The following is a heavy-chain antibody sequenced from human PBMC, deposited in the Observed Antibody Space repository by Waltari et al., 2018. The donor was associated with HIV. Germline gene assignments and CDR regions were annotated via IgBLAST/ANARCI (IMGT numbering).Heavy chain of an antibody. D-gene: IGHD6-19*01. Sequence: QVQLVESGGGLVKPGVSLRLSCAASGLTFRDYYMSWIRQAPGKGLEWVSYISGSGTSTYYIESVKGRFTISRDNARDSVYLQMSNLRPEDTAVYYCASKSTGWYADWGQGTLVTVSS. CDR2: ISGSGTST. CDR1: GLTFRDYY. CDR3: ASKSTGWYAD. V-gene: IGHV3-11*01. J-gene: IGHJ4*02.